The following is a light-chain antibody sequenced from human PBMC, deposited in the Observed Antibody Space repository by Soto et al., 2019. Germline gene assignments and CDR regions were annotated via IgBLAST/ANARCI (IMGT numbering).Light chain of an antibody. CDR3: QQYGSPVLT. CDR1: QTVTTNY. CDR2: GAS. J-gene: IGKJ2*01. V-gene: IGKV3-20*01. Sequence: ETVLTQSPGTLSLSPGETATLSCMASQTVTTNYLAWYQQKPDQAPRLLIYGASSRATGIPDRFSGSGSGTYFALTNSRLEPEDFAVYYCQQYGSPVLTVGQMTKLASK.